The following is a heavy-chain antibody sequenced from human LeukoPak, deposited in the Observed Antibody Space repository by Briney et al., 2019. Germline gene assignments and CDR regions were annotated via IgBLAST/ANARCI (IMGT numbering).Heavy chain of an antibody. J-gene: IGHJ3*02. CDR3: ARDPMVVAAGDAFDI. D-gene: IGHD2-15*01. CDR2: INHSGST. V-gene: IGHV4-34*01. Sequence: SQTRSLTCTVSGGSISSYYWSWIRQPPGKGLEWIGEINHSGSTNYNPSLKSRVTISVDTSKNQFSLKLSSVTAADTAVYYCARDPMVVAAGDAFDIWGQGTMVTVSS. CDR1: GGSISSYY.